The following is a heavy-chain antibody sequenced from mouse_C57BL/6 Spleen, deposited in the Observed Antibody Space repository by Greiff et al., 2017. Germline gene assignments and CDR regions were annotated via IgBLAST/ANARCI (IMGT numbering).Heavy chain of an antibody. Sequence: VQLKESGGGLVKPGGSLKLSCAASGFTFSDYGMHWVRQAPEKGLEWVAYISSGSSTIYYADTVKGRFTISRDNAKNTLFLQMTSLRSEDTAMYYCARDYYGPYYAMDYWGQGTSVTVSS. J-gene: IGHJ4*01. V-gene: IGHV5-17*01. CDR2: ISSGSSTI. D-gene: IGHD1-1*01. CDR1: GFTFSDYG. CDR3: ARDYYGPYYAMDY.